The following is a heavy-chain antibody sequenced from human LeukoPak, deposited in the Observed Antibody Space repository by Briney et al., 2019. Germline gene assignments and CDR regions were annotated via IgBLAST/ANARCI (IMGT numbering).Heavy chain of an antibody. CDR3: AKVVGPFDY. Sequence: GGSLRLSCAASGFTFHSYAMTWVRQAPGKGLEWVSSISSNGGSTYYADSVKGRFTISRDNSKNTLFLQMNSPRAEDTAVYSCAKVVGPFDYWGQGTLVTVSS. J-gene: IGHJ4*02. CDR2: ISSNGGST. CDR1: GFTFHSYA. D-gene: IGHD1-26*01. V-gene: IGHV3-23*01.